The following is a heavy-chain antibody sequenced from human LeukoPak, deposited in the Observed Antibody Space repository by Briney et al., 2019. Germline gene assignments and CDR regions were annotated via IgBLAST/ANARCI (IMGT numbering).Heavy chain of an antibody. Sequence: GGSLRLSCAASGFNFSTYGMHWVRQAPGKGLEWVTYIRSDGTNKYYVDSVRGRFIISRDNSKKTLSLQMNNLRTEDTAVYYCAKGGVGRIWGGYVSPGGYFDLWGRGTLVTVSS. CDR1: GFNFSTYG. CDR3: AKGGVGRIWGGYVSPGGYFDL. CDR2: IRSDGTNK. V-gene: IGHV3-30*02. D-gene: IGHD3-3*01. J-gene: IGHJ2*01.